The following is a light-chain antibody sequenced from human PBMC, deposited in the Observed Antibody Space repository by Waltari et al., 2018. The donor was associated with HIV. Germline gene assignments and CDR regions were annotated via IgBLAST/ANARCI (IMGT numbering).Light chain of an antibody. Sequence: GTLSCRASQTVTSSHLAWYQQRPGQAPRLLIYDATSRPTGTPDRFSGSGSGTTFTLTISRLEPEDFAVYYCQQYAASPRPFGQGTKVEIK. CDR3: QQYAASPRP. V-gene: IGKV3-20*01. CDR1: QTVTSSH. J-gene: IGKJ2*01. CDR2: DAT.